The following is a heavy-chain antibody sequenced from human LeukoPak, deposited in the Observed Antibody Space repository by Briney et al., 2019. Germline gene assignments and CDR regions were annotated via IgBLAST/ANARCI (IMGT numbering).Heavy chain of an antibody. D-gene: IGHD3-22*01. J-gene: IGHJ4*02. CDR2: INPSGGST. V-gene: IGHV1-46*01. Sequence: ASVTVSCKASGYTFTSYYMHWVRQAPGQGLEWMGIINPSGGSTSYAQKFQGRVTMTRDTSTSTVYMELSSLRSEDTAVYYCARSYPYYDSSGYYSPRITFDYWGQGTLVTVSS. CDR3: ARSYPYYDSSGYYSPRITFDY. CDR1: GYTFTSYY.